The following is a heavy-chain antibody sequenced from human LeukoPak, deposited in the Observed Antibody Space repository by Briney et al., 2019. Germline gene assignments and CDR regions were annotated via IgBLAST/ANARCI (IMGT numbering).Heavy chain of an antibody. J-gene: IGHJ6*02. CDR2: IYYSGTT. CDR3: AREDPQTTVPEGMDV. CDR1: GGSISRYY. D-gene: IGHD4-17*01. V-gene: IGHV4-59*01. Sequence: PSETLSLTCTVSGGSISRYYWSWIRQSPGKGLEWIGYIYYSGTTNYNPSLKSRVTISVDTSKNQFSLKLSSVTAADTAVYYCAREDPQTTVPEGMDVWGQGTTVNVSS.